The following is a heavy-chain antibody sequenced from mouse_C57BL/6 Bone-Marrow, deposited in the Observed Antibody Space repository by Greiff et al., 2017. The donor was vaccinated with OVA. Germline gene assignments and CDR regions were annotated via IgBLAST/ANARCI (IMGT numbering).Heavy chain of an antibody. CDR2: INPGSGGT. V-gene: IGHV1-54*01. CDR3: ARSHDGYYFWFAY. J-gene: IGHJ3*01. D-gene: IGHD2-3*01. Sequence: QVQLQQSGAELVRPGTSVKVSCKASGYAFTIYLIEWVKQRPVQGLEWMGVINPGSGGTNSNEKFKGKATLTADKSSSTAYMQLSSLTSEDSAVYFCARSHDGYYFWFAYWGQGTLVTVSA. CDR1: GYAFTIYL.